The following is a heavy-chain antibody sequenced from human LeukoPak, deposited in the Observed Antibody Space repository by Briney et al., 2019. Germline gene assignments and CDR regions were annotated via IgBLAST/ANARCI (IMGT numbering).Heavy chain of an antibody. J-gene: IGHJ1*01. CDR2: INSDGTDI. CDR1: GFTFSSYW. Sequence: PGGSLRLSCAASGFTFSSYWMHWVRQAPGKGLEWVARINSDGTDISYGDSVKGRFTISRDNAKNTLYLQMNSLRVEDTAVYYYPRVGYYDSSNYYAYFQHWGQGTLVTVSS. D-gene: IGHD3-22*01. CDR3: PRVGYYDSSNYYAYFQH. V-gene: IGHV3-74*01.